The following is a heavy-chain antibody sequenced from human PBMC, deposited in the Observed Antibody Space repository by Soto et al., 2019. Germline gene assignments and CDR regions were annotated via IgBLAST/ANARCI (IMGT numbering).Heavy chain of an antibody. Sequence: QVQLVQPGAAVMKPGASVKVSCKASGYTFSNDYLHWVRQDPGQGLEWMGIINPSRGGTAYAQKFQGRITMTSDTSMSTVYMELRSLRSDDTAVYLCVRDGYNILPIYWCQGTLVTVSS. J-gene: IGHJ1*01. D-gene: IGHD5-12*01. CDR2: INPSRGGT. CDR3: VRDGYNILPIY. CDR1: GYTFSNDY. V-gene: IGHV1-46*01.